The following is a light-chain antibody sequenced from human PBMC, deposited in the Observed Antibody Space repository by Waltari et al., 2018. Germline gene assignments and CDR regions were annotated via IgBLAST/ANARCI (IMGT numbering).Light chain of an antibody. CDR2: WAS. CDR1: QSVLYSSNNKNY. CDR3: QQYYSAPWA. V-gene: IGKV4-1*01. Sequence: DIVMTQSPDSLAVSPGERATIHCKSSQSVLYSSNNKNYLAWYQPKPGQPPKLLIYWASTRESGVPDRFSGSGSGTDFTLTISSLQAEDVAVYYCQQYYSAPWAFGQGTKVEIK. J-gene: IGKJ1*01.